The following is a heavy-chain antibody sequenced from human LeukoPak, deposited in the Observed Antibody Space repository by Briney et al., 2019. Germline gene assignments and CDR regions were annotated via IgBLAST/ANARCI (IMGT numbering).Heavy chain of an antibody. J-gene: IGHJ4*02. CDR3: ARQQWLDGAYYFDY. CDR2: ISSSSSYI. V-gene: IGHV3-21*01. CDR1: GFTLSSYS. D-gene: IGHD6-19*01. Sequence: GGSLTLSCAASGFTLSSYSMNWVRQAPGKGLEWVSSISSSSSYIYYADSVKGRFTISRDNAKNSLYPQMNSLRAEDTAVYYCARQQWLDGAYYFDYWGQGTLVTVCS.